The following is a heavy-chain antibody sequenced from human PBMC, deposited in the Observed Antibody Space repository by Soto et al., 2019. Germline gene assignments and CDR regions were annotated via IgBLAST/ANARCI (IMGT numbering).Heavy chain of an antibody. CDR2: IYYSGST. CDR1: GGSISSYY. D-gene: IGHD2-2*02. V-gene: IGHV4-59*08. Sequence: SETLSLTCTVSGGSISSYYWSWIRQPPGKGLEWIGYIYYSGSTNYNPSLKSRVTISVDTSKNQFSLKLSSVTAADTAVYYCARGPLYDFDYWGQGTLVTVSS. CDR3: ARGPLYDFDY. J-gene: IGHJ4*02.